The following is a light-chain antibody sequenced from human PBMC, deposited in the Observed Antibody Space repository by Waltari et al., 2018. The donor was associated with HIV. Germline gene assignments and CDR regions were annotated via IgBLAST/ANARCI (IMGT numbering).Light chain of an antibody. J-gene: IGLJ3*02. CDR3: AAWDDSRSGFWV. CDR2: RNK. Sequence: QSVLTQPPLASETPGQRVTIPCPGRSTNIGSKTITWYQQIPGTAPTLLIHRNKQRPPGVAVRFSGSKSGTSASPAISGLRSEDEDDYYCAAWDDSRSGFWVFGGGTKLTVL. CDR1: STNIGSKT. V-gene: IGLV1-47*01.